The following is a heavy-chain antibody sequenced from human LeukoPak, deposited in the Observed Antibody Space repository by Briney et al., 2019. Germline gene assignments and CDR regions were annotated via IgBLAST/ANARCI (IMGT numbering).Heavy chain of an antibody. Sequence: GGSVKVSCKASGYTFTSYAMHWVRQAPGQRLEWMGWINAGNGNTKYSQKFQGRVTITRDTSASTAYMELSSLRSEDTAVYYCARDSSGYYNFDYWGQGTLVTVSS. CDR1: GYTFTSYA. CDR3: ARDSSGYYNFDY. J-gene: IGHJ4*02. D-gene: IGHD3-22*01. CDR2: INAGNGNT. V-gene: IGHV1-3*01.